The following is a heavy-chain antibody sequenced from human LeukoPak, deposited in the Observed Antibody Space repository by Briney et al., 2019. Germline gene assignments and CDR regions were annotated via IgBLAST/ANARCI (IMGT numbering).Heavy chain of an antibody. CDR2: INEDGRHG. CDR3: GGEPRSMAY. V-gene: IGHV3-7*01. D-gene: IGHD2-21*01. Sequence: PGGSLRLSCAASGFSFNSIWMSWVRQAPGKGLEWVASINEDGRHGQYLDSVKGRFTISRDNAKNSLFLQVNSLRLEDTAVYYCGGEPRSMAYWGQGTLLTVSS. CDR1: GFSFNSIW. J-gene: IGHJ4*02.